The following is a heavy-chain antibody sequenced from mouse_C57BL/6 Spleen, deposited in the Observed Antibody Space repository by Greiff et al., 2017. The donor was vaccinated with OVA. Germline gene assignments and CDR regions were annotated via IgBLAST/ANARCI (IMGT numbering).Heavy chain of an antibody. D-gene: IGHD1-1*01. CDR2: ISSGSSTI. J-gene: IGHJ4*01. Sequence: EVHLVESGGGLVKPGGSLKLSCAASGFTFSDYGMHWVRQAPEKGLEWVAYISSGSSTIYYADTVKGRFTISRDNAKNTLFLQMTSLRSEDTAMYYCARRGNTTVVATDAMDYWGQGTSVTVSS. CDR1: GFTFSDYG. V-gene: IGHV5-17*01. CDR3: ARRGNTTVVATDAMDY.